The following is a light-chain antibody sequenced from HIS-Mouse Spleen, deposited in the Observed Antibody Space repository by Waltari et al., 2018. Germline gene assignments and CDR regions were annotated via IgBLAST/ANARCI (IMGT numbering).Light chain of an antibody. Sequence: EIVMTQSPATLSVSPGERATLSCRASQSVSSNLAWYQQKPGQAPRLLIYGASTRATGIPARFSGIGSGTEFTLTISSLQSEDFAVYYCQQYNNWPLTFGGGTKVEIK. CDR2: GAS. CDR1: QSVSSN. CDR3: QQYNNWPLT. J-gene: IGKJ4*01. V-gene: IGKV3-15*01.